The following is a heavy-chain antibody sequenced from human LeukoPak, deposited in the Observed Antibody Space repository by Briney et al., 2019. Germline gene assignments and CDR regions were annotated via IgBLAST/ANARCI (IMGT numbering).Heavy chain of an antibody. D-gene: IGHD3-9*01. J-gene: IGHJ4*02. Sequence: GGSLRLSCAASGFTFSSYGMSWVRQAPGKGLEWVSAISDSGGSTYYADSVKGRFTISRDNSKNTLYLQMNSLRAEDTAVYYCAKDPEKLVIVSYYFDYWGQGTLVTVSS. CDR2: ISDSGGST. CDR1: GFTFSSYG. CDR3: AKDPEKLVIVSYYFDY. V-gene: IGHV3-23*01.